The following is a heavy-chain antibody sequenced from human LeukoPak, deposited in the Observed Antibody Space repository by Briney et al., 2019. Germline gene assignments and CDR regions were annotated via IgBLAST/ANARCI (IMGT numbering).Heavy chain of an antibody. CDR1: GVSINVSITRHY. CDR2: ISYSGT. Sequence: SETLSLTCAVSGVSINVSITRHYWGWIRQSPGKGLEWIGRISYSGTNYNPSLKSRVTMSLDTSKNQFSLKLNSVTAADTAVYYCARDRDIVVVPAASNWFDPWGQGTLVTVSS. CDR3: ARDRDIVVVPAASNWFDP. J-gene: IGHJ5*02. D-gene: IGHD2-2*01. V-gene: IGHV4-61*05.